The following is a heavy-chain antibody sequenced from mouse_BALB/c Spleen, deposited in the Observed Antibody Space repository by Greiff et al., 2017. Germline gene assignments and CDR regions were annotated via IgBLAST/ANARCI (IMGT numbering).Heavy chain of an antibody. CDR1: GFTFSSYA. CDR3: ARVYYYGSSYGLFAY. CDR2: ISSGGST. Sequence: EVMLVESGGGLVKPGGSLKLSCAASGFTFSSYAMSWVRQTPEKRLEWVASISSGGSTYYPDSVKGRFTISRDNARNILYLQMSSLRSEDTAMYYCARVYYYGSSYGLFAYWGQGTLVTVSA. V-gene: IGHV5-6-5*01. J-gene: IGHJ3*01. D-gene: IGHD1-1*01.